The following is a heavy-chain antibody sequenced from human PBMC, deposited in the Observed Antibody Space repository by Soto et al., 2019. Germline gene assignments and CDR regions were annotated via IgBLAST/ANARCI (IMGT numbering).Heavy chain of an antibody. Sequence: EVQLVESGGGLVQPGGSLRLSCAASGFTFSSYWMRWVRQAPGKGLEWVANIKQDGSEKYYVDSVKGRFTISRDNAKNSLYLQMNSLRAEDTAVYYCERAHAGSVDGVFIITYYYYYMDVWGKGTTVTVSS. J-gene: IGHJ6*03. D-gene: IGHD3-3*01. CDR3: ERAHAGSVDGVFIITYYYYYMDV. CDR1: GFTFSSYW. V-gene: IGHV3-7*01. CDR2: IKQDGSEK.